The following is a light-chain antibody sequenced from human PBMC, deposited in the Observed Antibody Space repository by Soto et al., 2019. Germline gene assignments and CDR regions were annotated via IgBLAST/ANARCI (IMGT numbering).Light chain of an antibody. CDR2: DAS. CDR3: QQRSNWPLP. Sequence: EIVLTQSPAPLSLSPGERAILSCRASQTVSTYLAWYQQKPCQAPRLLIYDASNRATGIPARFSGSGSGTAFTLTITSLEAEDFAVYYCQQRSNWPLPFGPGTKVDI. V-gene: IGKV3-11*01. J-gene: IGKJ3*01. CDR1: QTVSTY.